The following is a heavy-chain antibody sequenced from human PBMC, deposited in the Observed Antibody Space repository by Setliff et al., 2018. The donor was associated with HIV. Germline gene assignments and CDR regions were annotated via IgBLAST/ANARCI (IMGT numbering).Heavy chain of an antibody. D-gene: IGHD5-18*01. CDR2: IISIFDKA. CDR3: ARGGVRGYSYGEAFDI. J-gene: IGHJ3*02. Sequence: SVKVSCKSSGGSFNTYAINWVRQAPGQGLRWMGGIISIFDKANYAQKFHGRLTITADDSTRTGYMELNSLGSGDKAVYYCARGGVRGYSYGEAFDIWGQGTLFTVSS. V-gene: IGHV1-69*13. CDR1: GGSFNTYA.